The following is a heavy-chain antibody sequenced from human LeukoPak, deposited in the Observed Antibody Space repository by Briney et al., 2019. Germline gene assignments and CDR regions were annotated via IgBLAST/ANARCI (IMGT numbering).Heavy chain of an antibody. CDR1: GGSISSYY. D-gene: IGHD5-18*01. J-gene: IGHJ4*02. Sequence: SETLSLTCTVSGGSISSYYWSWIRQPPGKGLVRIGYIHYSGSTNYSPSLKSRVPISVDTSKNQFSLNLTFVTAADSAVYYCARGRKYTSGYRVTELGSGYSDYWGQGTLVTASS. CDR3: ARGRKYTSGYRVTELGSGYSDY. CDR2: IHYSGST. V-gene: IGHV4-59*01.